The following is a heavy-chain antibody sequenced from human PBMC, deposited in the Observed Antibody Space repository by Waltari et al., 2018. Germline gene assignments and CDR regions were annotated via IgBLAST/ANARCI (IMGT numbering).Heavy chain of an antibody. CDR3: ARGQNSRGHGAFDI. J-gene: IGHJ3*02. Sequence: QVQLQESGPGLVKPSETLSLTCTVPGGSISSYYWSWIRQPAGKGLEWIGRIYTSGSTNYTPSLKSLVTMSVDTSKNQFSLKLSSVTAADTAVYYCARGQNSRGHGAFDIWGQGTMVTVSS. V-gene: IGHV4-4*07. CDR2: IYTSGST. CDR1: GGSISSYY.